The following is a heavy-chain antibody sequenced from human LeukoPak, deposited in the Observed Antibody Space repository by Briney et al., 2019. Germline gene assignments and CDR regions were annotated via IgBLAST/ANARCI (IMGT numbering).Heavy chain of an antibody. CDR2: ISYDGSNK. J-gene: IGHJ4*02. Sequence: RGSLRLSCAASGFTFSSYGMHWVRQAPGKGLEWVAVISYDGSNKYYADSVKGRFTISRDNSKNTLYLQMNSLRAEDTAVYYCASGYVIDYWGQGTLVTVSS. CDR1: GFTFSSYG. D-gene: IGHD5-18*01. V-gene: IGHV3-30*03. CDR3: ASGYVIDY.